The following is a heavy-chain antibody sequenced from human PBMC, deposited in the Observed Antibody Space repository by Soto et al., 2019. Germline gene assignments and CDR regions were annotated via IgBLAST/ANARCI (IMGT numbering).Heavy chain of an antibody. CDR3: ARDHGGNSYYYYGMDV. CDR2: IIPIFCTA. Sequence: SMKVSCKASGGTFSSYSISRVRQAPGKGLEWMGGIIPIFCTANYAQKFQGRVTITPDESTSTAYMELSSLSTEDTAVYYCARDHGGNSYYYYGMDVWGQGTTVTVSS. J-gene: IGHJ6*02. CDR1: GGTFSSYS. D-gene: IGHD4-4*01. V-gene: IGHV1-69*13.